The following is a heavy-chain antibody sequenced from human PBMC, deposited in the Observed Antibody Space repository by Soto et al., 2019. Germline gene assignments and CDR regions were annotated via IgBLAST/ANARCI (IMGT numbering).Heavy chain of an antibody. J-gene: IGHJ6*02. CDR2: INPNSGGT. D-gene: IGHD5-12*01. CDR1: GYTFTGYY. CDR3: AREKVEMATIDYYYGMDV. Sequence: ASVKVSCKASGYTFTGYYMHWVRQAPGQGLEWMGWINPNSGGTNYAQKFQGWVTMTRDTSISTAYMELSRLRSDDTAVYYCAREKVEMATIDYYYGMDVWGQGTMVTVSS. V-gene: IGHV1-2*04.